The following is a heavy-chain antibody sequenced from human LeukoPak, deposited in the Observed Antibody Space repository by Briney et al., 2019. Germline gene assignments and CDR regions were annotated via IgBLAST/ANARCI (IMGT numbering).Heavy chain of an antibody. D-gene: IGHD3-10*01. Sequence: SETLSLTCTVSGGSINNYFWNWIRQPVGKGLEWIGRIYSTENTKYNPSLQRRVTMSVDTSKNQFSLKMTSVTAADTAVYYCARGKFYGSGSNWFDPWGQGILVTVSS. V-gene: IGHV4-4*07. CDR3: ARGKFYGSGSNWFDP. J-gene: IGHJ5*02. CDR2: IYSTENT. CDR1: GGSINNYF.